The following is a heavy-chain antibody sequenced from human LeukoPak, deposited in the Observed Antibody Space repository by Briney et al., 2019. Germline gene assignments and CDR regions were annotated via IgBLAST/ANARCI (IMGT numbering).Heavy chain of an antibody. CDR1: VFTFSSYV. J-gene: IGHJ5*02. CDR2: ISVSGDST. Sequence: GGSLSLSCAASVFTFSSYVMTGVRRAPGKGVECVLAISVSGDSTYYADSVKGRFNNSRDNSKKTLYLQMNSLRDEDTAVYYCAKEGTWGQGTLVTVSS. V-gene: IGHV3-23*01. CDR3: AKEGT.